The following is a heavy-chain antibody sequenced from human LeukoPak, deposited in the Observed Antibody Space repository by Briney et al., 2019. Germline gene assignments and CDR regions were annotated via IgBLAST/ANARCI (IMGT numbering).Heavy chain of an antibody. V-gene: IGHV1-69*01. J-gene: IGHJ5*02. CDR2: IIPIFGTA. CDR3: ARGVLLLKVGWFDP. D-gene: IGHD2-15*01. CDR1: GGTFSSYA. Sequence: SVKVSCKASGGTFSSYAISWVRQAPGQGLEWMGGIIPIFGTANYAQKFQGRVTITADESTSTAYMELSSLRSEDTAVYYCARGVLLLKVGWFDPWGQGTLVTVSS.